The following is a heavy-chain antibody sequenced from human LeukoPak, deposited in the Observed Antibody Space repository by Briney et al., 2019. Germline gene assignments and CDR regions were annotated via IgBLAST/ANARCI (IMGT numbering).Heavy chain of an antibody. D-gene: IGHD6-6*01. CDR3: AREITSSSSFDS. CDR1: GFPFSRYS. Sequence: KTGGSLRLSCAASGFPFSRYSMNWVRQAPGKGLEWVSSITSSSGYIHYADSVKGRFTISRDNAKNSLYLQMNSLRAEDTAVYYRAREITSSSSFDSWGQGTLVTVSS. CDR2: ITSSSGYI. J-gene: IGHJ4*02. V-gene: IGHV3-21*01.